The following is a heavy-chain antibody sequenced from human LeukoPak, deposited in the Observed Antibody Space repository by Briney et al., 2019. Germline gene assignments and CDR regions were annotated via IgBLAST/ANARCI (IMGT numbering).Heavy chain of an antibody. V-gene: IGHV3-21*01. J-gene: IGHJ4*02. CDR1: GFTFSSYS. D-gene: IGHD3-22*01. CDR3: ARENYDSSGYWYGNDY. CDR2: ISSSSSYI. Sequence: GGSLRLSCAASGFTFSSYSMNWVRQVPGKGLEWVSSISSSSSYIYYADSVKGRFTISRDNAKNSLYLQMNSLRAEDTAVYYCARENYDSSGYWYGNDYWGQGTLVTVSS.